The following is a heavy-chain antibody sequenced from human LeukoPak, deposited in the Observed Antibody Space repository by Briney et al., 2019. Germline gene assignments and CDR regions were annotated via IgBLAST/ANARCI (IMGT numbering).Heavy chain of an antibody. Sequence: SETLSLTCAVYGGSFSGYYWSWIRQPPGKGLEWIGEVNHSGSTNYNPSLKSRVTISVDTSKNQFSLKLSSVTAADTAVYYCARGARAVRKQLSGLPYGMDVWGQGTTVTVSS. V-gene: IGHV4-34*01. J-gene: IGHJ6*02. CDR1: GGSFSGYY. CDR3: ARGARAVRKQLSGLPYGMDV. CDR2: VNHSGST. D-gene: IGHD5-18*01.